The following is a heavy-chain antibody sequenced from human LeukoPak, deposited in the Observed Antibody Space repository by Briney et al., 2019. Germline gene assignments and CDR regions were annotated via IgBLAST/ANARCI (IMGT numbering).Heavy chain of an antibody. V-gene: IGHV3-7*01. J-gene: IGHJ4*02. CDR1: GFTFSSYW. CDR3: AREEDYDGSGSYGPFDY. D-gene: IGHD3-22*01. Sequence: GGSLRLSCAASGFTFSSYWMSWVRQTPGKGLEWVAIILQDGSEKHYVASVKGRFTISRDNAKNSVYLQMNSLRAEDTAVYYCAREEDYDGSGSYGPFDYWGQGTLVTVSS. CDR2: ILQDGSEK.